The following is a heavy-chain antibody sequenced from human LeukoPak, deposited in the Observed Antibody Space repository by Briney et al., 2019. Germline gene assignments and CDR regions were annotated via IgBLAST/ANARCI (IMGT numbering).Heavy chain of an antibody. CDR2: IYYSGST. D-gene: IGHD3-10*01. J-gene: IGHJ4*02. Sequence: SETLSLTCTVSGGSISSGGYYWSWIRQHPGKGLEWIGYIYYSGSTYYNPSLKSRVTISVDTSKNQFSLRLSSVTAADTAVYYCAGGSGEPRGYFDYWGQGTLVTVSS. V-gene: IGHV4-31*03. CDR1: GGSISSGGYY. CDR3: AGGSGEPRGYFDY.